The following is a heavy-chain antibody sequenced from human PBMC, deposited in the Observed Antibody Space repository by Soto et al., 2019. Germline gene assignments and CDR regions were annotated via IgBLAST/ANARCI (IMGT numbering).Heavy chain of an antibody. CDR2: IVVGSGNT. V-gene: IGHV1-58*01. CDR3: AADRPVQDSSGYSLREFDY. CDR1: GFTFTSSA. D-gene: IGHD3-22*01. Sequence: GASVKVSCKXSGFTFTSSAVQWVRQARGQRLEWIGWIVVGSGNTNYAQKFQERVTITRDMSTSTAYMELSSLRSEDTAVYYCAADRPVQDSSGYSLREFDYWGQGTLVTVSS. J-gene: IGHJ4*02.